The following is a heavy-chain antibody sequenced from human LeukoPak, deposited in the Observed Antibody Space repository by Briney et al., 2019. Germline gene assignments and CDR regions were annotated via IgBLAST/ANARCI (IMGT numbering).Heavy chain of an antibody. V-gene: IGHV3-21*01. J-gene: IGHJ6*02. CDR1: GFTFSSYR. CDR2: ISSSSSYI. CDR3: ASCLSGVDDSSGYSGYYGMDV. D-gene: IGHD3-22*01. Sequence: GGSLRLSWAASGFTFSSYRMHWVRQAPGKGLEWVSSISSSSSYIYYADSVKGRFTISRDNAKNSLYLQMNSLRAEDTAVYYCASCLSGVDDSSGYSGYYGMDVWGQGTTVTVSS.